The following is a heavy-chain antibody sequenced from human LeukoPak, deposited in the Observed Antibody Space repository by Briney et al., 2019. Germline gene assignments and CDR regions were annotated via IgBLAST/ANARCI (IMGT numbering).Heavy chain of an antibody. Sequence: PGGSLRLSCVASGFTFSNYAMSWVRQAPGKGLEWVAVISYDGSNKYYADSVKGRFTISRDNSKNTLYLQMNSLRAEDTAVYYCAKDAGGYYFDYWGQGTLVTVSS. J-gene: IGHJ4*02. CDR3: AKDAGGYYFDY. D-gene: IGHD3-16*01. CDR1: GFTFSNYA. CDR2: ISYDGSNK. V-gene: IGHV3-30*18.